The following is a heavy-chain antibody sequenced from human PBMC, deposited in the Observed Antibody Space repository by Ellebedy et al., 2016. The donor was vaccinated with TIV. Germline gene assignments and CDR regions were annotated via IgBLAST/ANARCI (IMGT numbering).Heavy chain of an antibody. V-gene: IGHV3-21*01. D-gene: IGHD2-2*01. CDR2: VNSVSTSM. CDR1: GFPFSSYN. J-gene: IGHJ4*02. CDR3: ARGRGGSTGSDYFDY. Sequence: GESLKISCAVSGFPFSSYNMNWIRQAPGKGLEWVSAVNSVSTSMFYADSVKGRFTVSRDNAKNSLYLQMNNLRAEDTAVYYCARGRGGSTGSDYFDYWGQGTLVTVSS.